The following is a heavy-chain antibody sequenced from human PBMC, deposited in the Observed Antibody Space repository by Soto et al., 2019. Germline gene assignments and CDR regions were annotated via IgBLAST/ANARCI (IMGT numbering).Heavy chain of an antibody. Sequence: QVQLQESGPGLVKPSQTLSFTCTVSGGSISSGGYFWSWIRQHPGKGLEWIGDINYSGSTYSNPSLKSRVTISVYTSKNQFSLKLNSVTAADTAVYYCVRDILLWFGELPPRAHDAFDIWGQGTMVTVSS. CDR1: GGSISSGGYF. D-gene: IGHD3-10*01. J-gene: IGHJ3*02. CDR2: INYSGST. V-gene: IGHV4-31*03. CDR3: VRDILLWFGELPPRAHDAFDI.